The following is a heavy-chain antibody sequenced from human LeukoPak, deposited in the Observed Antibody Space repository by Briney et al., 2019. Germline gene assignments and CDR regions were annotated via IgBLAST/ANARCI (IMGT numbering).Heavy chain of an antibody. CDR2: IYYSGST. J-gene: IGHJ4*02. D-gene: IGHD3-3*01. CDR3: ARAPPRKDFWSGYYSY. V-gene: IGHV4-59*12. Sequence: SETLSLTCTVSGGSINGYYWSWIRQPPGKGLEWIGYIYYSGSTNYNPSLKSRVTISVDTSKNQFSLKLSSVTAADTAVYYCARAPPRKDFWSGYYSYWGQGTLVTVSS. CDR1: GGSINGYY.